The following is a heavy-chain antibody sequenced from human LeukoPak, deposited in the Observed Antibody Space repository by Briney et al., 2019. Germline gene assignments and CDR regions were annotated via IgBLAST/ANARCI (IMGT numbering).Heavy chain of an antibody. Sequence: ASVKVSCKVSGYTLTELSMHWVRQAPGKGLEWMGGFDPEDGETIYAQKFQGRVTMTEDTSTDTAYMELSSLRSEDTAVYYCATSGSYMNAFDIWGQGTMVTVSS. V-gene: IGHV1-24*01. CDR3: ATSGSYMNAFDI. CDR1: GYTLTELS. D-gene: IGHD1-26*01. J-gene: IGHJ3*02. CDR2: FDPEDGET.